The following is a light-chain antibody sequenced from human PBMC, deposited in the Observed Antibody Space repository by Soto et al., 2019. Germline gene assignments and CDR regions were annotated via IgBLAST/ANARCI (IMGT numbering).Light chain of an antibody. CDR2: DAS. J-gene: IGKJ1*01. V-gene: IGKV1-5*01. CDR1: QSISSW. Sequence: DIQMTQSPSTLSASLGDRVTITCRASQSISSWLAWYQQKPGKAPKLLIYDASSLDSGVPSRFSGSGSGTDFTLTISGLQAEDVAVYYCLQYYGPPQTFGQGTKVEIK. CDR3: LQYYGPPQT.